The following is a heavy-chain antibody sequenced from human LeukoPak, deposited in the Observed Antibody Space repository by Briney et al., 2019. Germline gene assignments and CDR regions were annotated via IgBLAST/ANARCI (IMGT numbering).Heavy chain of an antibody. J-gene: IGHJ3*02. Sequence: GGSLRLSCAASGFTFSSYEMDWVRRAPGKGREWVSYIGSSGGSRYYAGSVKGRFTSSRDNAKNSLYLQMNSLRVEDTAVYYCAREDGDAFDIWGQGTVVSVSS. CDR3: AREDGDAFDI. CDR2: IGSSGGSR. CDR1: GFTFSSYE. D-gene: IGHD5-24*01. V-gene: IGHV3-48*03.